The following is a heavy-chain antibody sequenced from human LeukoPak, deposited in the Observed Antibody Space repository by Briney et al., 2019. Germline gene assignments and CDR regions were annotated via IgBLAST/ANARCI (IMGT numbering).Heavy chain of an antibody. CDR2: IYYSGST. V-gene: IGHV4-59*08. CDR3: ARLVPPSGSGSPRPHHFDS. J-gene: IGHJ4*02. D-gene: IGHD3-10*01. Sequence: SETLSLTCTVSGGSISSYYWSWIRQPPGKGLEWIGYIYYSGSTNHNPSLKSRVTISVDTSKNQLSLNLSSVTAADTALYYCARLVPPSGSGSPRPHHFDSWGQATLVIVSS. CDR1: GGSISSYY.